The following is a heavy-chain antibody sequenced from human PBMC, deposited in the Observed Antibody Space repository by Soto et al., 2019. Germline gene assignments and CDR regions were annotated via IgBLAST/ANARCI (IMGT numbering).Heavy chain of an antibody. CDR2: STSIPI. Sequence: STSIPIYYANSVKGRFTISRDNAKNSLYLQMNSLRAEDTAVYYSARYYDSRGPDLWGRGTLVTVSS. J-gene: IGHJ2*01. CDR3: ARYYDSRGPDL. D-gene: IGHD3-22*01. V-gene: IGHV3-48*01.